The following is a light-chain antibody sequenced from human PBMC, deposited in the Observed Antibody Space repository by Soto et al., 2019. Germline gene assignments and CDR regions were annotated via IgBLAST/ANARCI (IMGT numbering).Light chain of an antibody. CDR3: QHYDSSPVT. CDR1: QSVSSSY. J-gene: IGKJ2*01. CDR2: GAS. V-gene: IGKV3-20*01. Sequence: ENVLTQSPGTLSLSPGERATLSCRASQSVSSSYLTCYQQKPDQAPGLLIYGASSRATDIPDRFSGSGSGTDFTLTISRLEPEDFAVYYCQHYDSSPVTFGQGTKLEIK.